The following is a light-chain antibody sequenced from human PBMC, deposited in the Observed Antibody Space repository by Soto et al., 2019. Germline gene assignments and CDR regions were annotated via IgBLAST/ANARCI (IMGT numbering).Light chain of an antibody. CDR3: SSYTTSNTRQMV. CDR1: SSDVGGYNY. CDR2: DVS. V-gene: IGLV2-14*03. Sequence: QSALTKPASVSGSPGQSITFSCTGTSSDVGGYNYVSWYQHHPGKAPKLMIFDVSNRPSGISNRFSGSKSGNTASLTISGLQPEDEAEYHCSSYTTSNTRQMVFGTGTRSPS. J-gene: IGLJ1*01.